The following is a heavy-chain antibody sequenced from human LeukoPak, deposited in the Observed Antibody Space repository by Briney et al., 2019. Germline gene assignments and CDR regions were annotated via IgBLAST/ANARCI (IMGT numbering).Heavy chain of an antibody. CDR2: ISGSGGDT. D-gene: IGHD2-2*01. Sequence: PGGSLRLSCAASGFTFSNYAMSWVRQAPGKGLEWVSGISGSGGDTYYADSVKGRFTISRDNSKNTLYLQMNSLRAEDTAVYYCAREPNNVVTPAGFDYWGQGTLVTVSS. V-gene: IGHV3-23*01. CDR3: AREPNNVVTPAGFDY. CDR1: GFTFSNYA. J-gene: IGHJ4*02.